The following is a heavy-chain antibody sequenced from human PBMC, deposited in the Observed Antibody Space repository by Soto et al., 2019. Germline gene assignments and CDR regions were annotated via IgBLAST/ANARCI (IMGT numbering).Heavy chain of an antibody. CDR2: IIPIFGTA. CDR3: AGDHSSSYGSGSYQFDY. J-gene: IGHJ4*02. CDR1: GGTFSSYA. Sequence: ASVKVSCKACGGTFSSYAISWVRQAPGQGLEWMGGIIPIFGTANYAQKFQGRVTITADESTSTAYMELSSLRSEDTAVYYCAGDHSSSYGSGSYQFDYWGQGTLVTVSS. V-gene: IGHV1-69*13. D-gene: IGHD3-10*01.